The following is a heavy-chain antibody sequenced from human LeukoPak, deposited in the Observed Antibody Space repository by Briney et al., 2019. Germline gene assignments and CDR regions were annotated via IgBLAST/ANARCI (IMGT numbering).Heavy chain of an antibody. CDR2: ISAYNGNT. V-gene: IGHV1-18*01. D-gene: IGHD6-13*01. J-gene: IGHJ5*02. CDR3: ARPPIAAAGTNWFDP. CDR1: GYTFTSYG. Sequence: ASVKVSCKASGYTFTSYGISWVRQVPGQGLEWMGWISAYNGNTNYAQKLQGRVTMTTDTSTSTAYMELRSLRSDDTAVYYCARPPIAAAGTNWFDPWGQGTLVTVSS.